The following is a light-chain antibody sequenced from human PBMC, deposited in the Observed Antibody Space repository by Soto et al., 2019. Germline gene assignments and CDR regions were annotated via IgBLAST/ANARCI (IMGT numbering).Light chain of an antibody. J-gene: IGLJ2*01. Sequence: QSVLIQSPSASASLGASVKLTCSLSSGHSRYAIAWHQQQPEKGPRYLMKLSSDGSHIRGGGIPDRFSGSSSGAERYLTISGLQSEDEADYYCQTWGTDTVVFGGGTKLTVL. CDR3: QTWGTDTVV. CDR2: LSSDGSH. V-gene: IGLV4-69*01. CDR1: SGHSRYA.